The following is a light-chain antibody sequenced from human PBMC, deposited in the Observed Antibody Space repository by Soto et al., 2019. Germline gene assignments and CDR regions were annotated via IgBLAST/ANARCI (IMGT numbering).Light chain of an antibody. V-gene: IGKV3-20*01. CDR2: GAS. J-gene: IGKJ1*01. CDR3: QQYDSSPRT. Sequence: EIVLTQSPGTLSLSPGERATLSCRASQSVSSSYLAWYQQKPGQAPSLLIYGASTRATGIPDRFSGSGSGTDFTLTISRLELEDFAVYYCQQYDSSPRTFDQGTKVEI. CDR1: QSVSSSY.